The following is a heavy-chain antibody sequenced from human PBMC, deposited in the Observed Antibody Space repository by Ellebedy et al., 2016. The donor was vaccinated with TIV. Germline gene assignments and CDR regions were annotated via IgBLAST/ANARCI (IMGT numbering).Heavy chain of an antibody. CDR1: GGSISSYY. J-gene: IGHJ6*02. Sequence: MPSETLSLTCTVSGGSISSYYWSWIRQPPGKGLEWIGYIYYSGSTNYNPSLKSRVTISVETSKNQFSLKLSSVTAADTAVYYCASVYCSGGSCRPSLHYYTVWTSGAKGPRSPSP. CDR2: IYYSGST. CDR3: ASVYCSGGSCRPSLHYYTVWTS. V-gene: IGHV4-59*01. D-gene: IGHD2-15*01.